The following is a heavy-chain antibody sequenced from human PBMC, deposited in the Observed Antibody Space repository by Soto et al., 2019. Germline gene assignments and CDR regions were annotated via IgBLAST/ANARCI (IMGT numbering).Heavy chain of an antibody. J-gene: IGHJ4*02. Sequence: SVKVSCKASGGTFSSYAISWVRQAPGQGLEWMGGTIPIFGTANYAQKFQGRVTITADESTSTAYMELSSLRSEDTAVYYCARLYSGYDFAEWGQGTLVTVSS. CDR1: GGTFSSYA. D-gene: IGHD5-12*01. V-gene: IGHV1-69*13. CDR3: ARLYSGYDFAE. CDR2: TIPIFGTA.